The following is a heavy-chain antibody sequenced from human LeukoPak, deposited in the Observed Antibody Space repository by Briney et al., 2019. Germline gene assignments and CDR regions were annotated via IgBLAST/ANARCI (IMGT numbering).Heavy chain of an antibody. CDR2: IYYSGSA. J-gene: IGHJ4*02. V-gene: IGHV4-39*01. CDR3: ARAYGARPYYYFDY. CDR1: GGSISSNGYY. Sequence: SETLSLTCSVSGGSISSNGYYWGWIRQPPGKGLEWIGAIYYSGSAYYNPSLKSRVTISVDTSKNQFSLKVTSVTAADTAVYYCARAYGARPYYYFDYWGQGTLVTVSS. D-gene: IGHD4-17*01.